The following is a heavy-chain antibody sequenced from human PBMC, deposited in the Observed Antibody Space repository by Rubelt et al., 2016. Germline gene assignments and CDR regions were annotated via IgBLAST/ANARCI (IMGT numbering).Heavy chain of an antibody. CDR2: INNSGST. D-gene: IGHD4-17*01. J-gene: IGHJ4*02. Sequence: QVQLQQWGAGLLKPSETLSLTCAVYGGSFSGYYWSWIRQPPGKGLEWIGEINNSGSTNYTPSLKSRVTLSVDTSRKQISLKLSSRATAVTAVDYCARVYGDTTPYSFDSWGQGTLVTVSS. CDR1: GGSFSGYY. V-gene: IGHV4-34*01. CDR3: ARVYGDTTPYSFDS.